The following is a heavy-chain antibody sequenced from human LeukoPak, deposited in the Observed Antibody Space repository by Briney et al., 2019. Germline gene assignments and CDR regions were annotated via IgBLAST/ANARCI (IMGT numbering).Heavy chain of an antibody. V-gene: IGHV3-30*04. CDR3: ARDAVDTANAV. D-gene: IGHD5-18*01. Sequence: GRSLRLSCAASGFTLNRYAMHWVRQAPGKGLEWLAVFSFDGTKEYSAGSVKGRFSISRDNSKNTLYLQMNSLRAEDTAVYYCARDAVDTANAVWGQGTTVTVSS. J-gene: IGHJ6*02. CDR1: GFTLNRYA. CDR2: FSFDGTKE.